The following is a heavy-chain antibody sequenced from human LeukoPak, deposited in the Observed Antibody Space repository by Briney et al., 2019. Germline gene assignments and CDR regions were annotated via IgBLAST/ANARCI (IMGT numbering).Heavy chain of an antibody. CDR2: IYYSGST. Sequence: QVQLQESGPGLVKPSETLSLTCTMSAGSISSYYWRWIRQPPGKGLEWIGYIYYSGSTNYNPSLKSRVTISLDTSKNQFSLKLRSVTAADTAVYYCAGGSGSSDYWGQGTLVTVSS. D-gene: IGHD1-26*01. CDR1: AGSISSYY. J-gene: IGHJ4*02. CDR3: AGGSGSSDY. V-gene: IGHV4-59*01.